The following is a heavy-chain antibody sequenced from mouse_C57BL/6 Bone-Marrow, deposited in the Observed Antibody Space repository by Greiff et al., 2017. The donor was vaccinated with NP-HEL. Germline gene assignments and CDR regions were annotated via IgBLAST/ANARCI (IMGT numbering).Heavy chain of an antibody. D-gene: IGHD2-4*01. J-gene: IGHJ3*01. V-gene: IGHV14-3*01. CDR1: GFNIKNTY. CDR2: IDPANGNT. Sequence: EVKLQESVAELVRPGASVKLSCTASGFNIKNTYMHWVKQRPEQGLEWIGRIDPANGNTKYAPKFQGKATITADTSSNTAYLQLSSLTSDDTAIYYCARVIYYDYDGFAYWGQGTLVTVSA. CDR3: ARVIYYDYDGFAY.